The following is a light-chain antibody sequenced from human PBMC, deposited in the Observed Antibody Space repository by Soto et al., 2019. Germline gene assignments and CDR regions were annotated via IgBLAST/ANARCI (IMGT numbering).Light chain of an antibody. CDR3: CSSAPESTYV. CDR2: KGT. CDR1: RRDVGAYNS. J-gene: IGLJ1*01. Sequence: QPSPLSWSPGQSVTISCPGARRDVGAYNSVSWYQQHPDKAPQLMIYKGTQRPSGVSNRFSGSTSGNAASLTISGLQAGDEADYFCCSSAPESTYVFGTGTKVTVL. V-gene: IGLV2-23*01.